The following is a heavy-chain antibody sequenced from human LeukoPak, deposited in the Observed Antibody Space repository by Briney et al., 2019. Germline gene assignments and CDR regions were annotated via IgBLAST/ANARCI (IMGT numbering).Heavy chain of an antibody. V-gene: IGHV1-2*02. J-gene: IGHJ4*02. CDR2: INPNSGGT. D-gene: IGHD3-9*01. CDR1: GYTFTGYY. CDR3: ARGSRSGILTGYYHFDY. Sequence: GASVKVSCKASGYTFTGYYMHWVRQAPGQWLEWMGWINPNSGGTNYAQKFQGRVTMTRDTSISTAYMELSRLRSDDTAVYYCARGSRSGILTGYYHFDYWGQGTLVTVSS.